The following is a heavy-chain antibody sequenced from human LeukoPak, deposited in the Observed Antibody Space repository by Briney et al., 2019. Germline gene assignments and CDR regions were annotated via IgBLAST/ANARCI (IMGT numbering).Heavy chain of an antibody. D-gene: IGHD2-21*02. Sequence: SVKVSCKASGYTFTGYHMHWVRQAPGQELEWMGQINPNSGGTNYAQKFQGRVTMTRDTSISTAYMELSRLRSDDTAVYYCARVRHIVVVTATHQRKPNYYFDYWGQGTLVTVSS. CDR1: GYTFTGYH. CDR2: INPNSGGT. J-gene: IGHJ4*02. CDR3: ARVRHIVVVTATHQRKPNYYFDY. V-gene: IGHV1-2*06.